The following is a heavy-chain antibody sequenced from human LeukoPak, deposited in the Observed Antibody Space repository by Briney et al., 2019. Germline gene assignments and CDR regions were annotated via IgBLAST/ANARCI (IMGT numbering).Heavy chain of an antibody. V-gene: IGHV4-4*07. CDR3: ARVGYCSSTSCLDY. J-gene: IGHJ4*02. CDR1: GGSISSYY. CDR2: IYTSGST. D-gene: IGHD2-2*01. Sequence: SETLSLTCTVSGGSISSYYWSWIRQPAGKGLEWIGRIYTSGSTNYNPSLKSRVTMSVDTSKNQFSLKLSPVTAADTAVYYCARVGYCSSTSCLDYWGQGTLVTVSS.